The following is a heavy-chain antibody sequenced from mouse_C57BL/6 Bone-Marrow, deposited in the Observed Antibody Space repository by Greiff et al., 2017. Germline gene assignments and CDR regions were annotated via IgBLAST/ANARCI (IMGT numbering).Heavy chain of an antibody. V-gene: IGHV1-55*01. D-gene: IGHD2-5*01. CDR1: GYTFTSSG. CDR2: IYPGSGST. J-gene: IGHJ1*03. CDR3: ARPYYSNYWYFDV. Sequence: VQLQQSGAELARPGASVKLSCKASGYTFTSSGISWVKQRPGQGLEWIGDIYPGSGSTNYNEKFKSKATLTVDTSSSTAYMQLSSLTSEDSAVYYCARPYYSNYWYFDVWGTGTTVTVSS.